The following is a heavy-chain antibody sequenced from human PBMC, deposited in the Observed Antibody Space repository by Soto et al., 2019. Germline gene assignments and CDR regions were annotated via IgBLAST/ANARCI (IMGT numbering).Heavy chain of an antibody. Sequence: EVQLVESGGGLVQPGGSLKLSCAASGFTFSGSAMHWVRQASGKGLEWVGRIRSKANRYAQAYAASVKGRFTISRDDSKNTAYLQMNSLKTEDTAVYYCTRHVPYSSGWYYACDIWGQGTMVTVSS. CDR3: TRHVPYSSGWYYACDI. D-gene: IGHD6-19*01. J-gene: IGHJ3*02. V-gene: IGHV3-73*01. CDR2: IRSKANRYAQ. CDR1: GFTFSGSA.